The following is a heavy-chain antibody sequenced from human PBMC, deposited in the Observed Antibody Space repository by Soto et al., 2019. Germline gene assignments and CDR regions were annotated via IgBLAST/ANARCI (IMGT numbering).Heavy chain of an antibody. D-gene: IGHD4-17*01. V-gene: IGHV5-51*01. CDR1: GDSFTSYW. CDR2: IYPGDSDT. CDR3: ARHLGDPSYYSYGMDI. J-gene: IGHJ6*02. Sequence: PGQPLKISCKGSGDSFTSYWIGWVRQMPEKGLEWMGIIYPGDSDTRYSPSFQGQVTISADKSISTAYLQWSSLKASDTAMYYCARHLGDPSYYSYGMDIWGQGTTVTVSS.